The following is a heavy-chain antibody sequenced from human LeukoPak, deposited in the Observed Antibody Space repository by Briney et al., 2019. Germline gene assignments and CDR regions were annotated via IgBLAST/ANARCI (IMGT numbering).Heavy chain of an antibody. CDR2: ISDSGDST. D-gene: IGHD4-11*01. V-gene: IGHV3-23*01. CDR3: AILGRAYFSVTRGFDY. J-gene: IGHJ4*02. CDR1: GFTFSTYA. Sequence: GGSLRPSCAASGFTFSTYAMSWVRPAPGKGVEWVSSISDSGDSTYYADSVKGRFTISRDNSKNTLYLQMNSLRADDTAFYYCAILGRAYFSVTRGFDYWGQGTLVAVSS.